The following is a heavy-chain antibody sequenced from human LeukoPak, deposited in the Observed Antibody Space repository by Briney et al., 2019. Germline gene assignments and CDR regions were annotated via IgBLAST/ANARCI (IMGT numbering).Heavy chain of an antibody. CDR2: IYYSGST. Sequence: SETLSLTCTVSGGSISSYYWSWIRQPPGKGLEWIGYIYYSGSTNYNPSLKSRVTISVDTSKNEFSLKVRSVTAADTAVYYCARGRSRIVGATPKFDYWGQGTLVTVSS. J-gene: IGHJ4*02. D-gene: IGHD1-26*01. CDR1: GGSISSYY. V-gene: IGHV4-59*01. CDR3: ARGRSRIVGATPKFDY.